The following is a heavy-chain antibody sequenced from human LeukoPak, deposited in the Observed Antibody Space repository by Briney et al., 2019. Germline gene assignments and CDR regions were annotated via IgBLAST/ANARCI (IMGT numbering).Heavy chain of an antibody. CDR1: GGSFSGYY. CDR2: INHSGST. V-gene: IGHV4-34*01. D-gene: IGHD2-2*01. CDR3: ARLTCCSSTSCYSRGRPNYFDY. Sequence: PSETLSLTCAVYGGSFSGYYWSWIRQPPGKGLEWIGEINHSGSTNYNPSLKSRVTISVDTSKNQFSLKLSSVTAADTAVYYCARLTCCSSTSCYSRGRPNYFDYWGQGTLVTVSS. J-gene: IGHJ4*02.